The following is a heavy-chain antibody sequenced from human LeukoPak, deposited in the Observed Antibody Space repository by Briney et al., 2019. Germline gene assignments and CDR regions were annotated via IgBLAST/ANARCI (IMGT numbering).Heavy chain of an antibody. V-gene: IGHV4-59*01. CDR2: VYYTGSP. CDR3: ARVGSSTAGVYFDH. D-gene: IGHD6-13*01. CDR1: GGSISSSY. Sequence: SETLSLTCTVAGGSISSSYWTWIRQPPGKGLVWIGYVYYTGSPTYNLSLKSRVTISVDTSKKQFSLKLSSVTAADTAVYYCARVGSSTAGVYFDHWGQGTLVTVSS. J-gene: IGHJ4*02.